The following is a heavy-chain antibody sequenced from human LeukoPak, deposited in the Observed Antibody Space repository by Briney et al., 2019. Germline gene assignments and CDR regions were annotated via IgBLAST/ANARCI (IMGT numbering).Heavy chain of an antibody. CDR1: GGSISSYY. J-gene: IGHJ4*02. CDR3: ARHGVAAAGTDYFDY. Sequence: PSETLSLTCTVCGGSISSYYWSWIRQPPGKGLEWIGYIYYSGSTNYNPSLKSRVTISVDTSKNQFSLKLSSVTAADTAAYYCARHGVAAAGTDYFDYWGQGTLVTVSS. CDR2: IYYSGST. D-gene: IGHD6-13*01. V-gene: IGHV4-59*08.